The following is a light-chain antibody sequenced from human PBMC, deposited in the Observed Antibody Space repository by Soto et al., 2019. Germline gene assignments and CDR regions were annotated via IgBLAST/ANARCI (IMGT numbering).Light chain of an antibody. CDR1: QSVTNSF. Sequence: NVLKQYPGTLSLSTGERATLSCAASQSVTNSFLAWYQQTPGHAPRLLIYGASSRATGVPDRFSGSGSGTDFTLTISILEPGDFAVYYCQQYGTPLFTFGPGTKVDIK. J-gene: IGKJ3*01. CDR3: QQYGTPLFT. CDR2: GAS. V-gene: IGKV3-20*01.